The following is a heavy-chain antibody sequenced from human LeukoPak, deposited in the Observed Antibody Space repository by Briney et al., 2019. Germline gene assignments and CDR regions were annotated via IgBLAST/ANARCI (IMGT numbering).Heavy chain of an antibody. CDR2: ISYDGSNK. J-gene: IGHJ5*02. D-gene: IGHD3-22*01. CDR1: GFTFSSYA. V-gene: IGHV3-30*04. CDR3: ARDTGRRYYDSSGYYYVASNWFDP. Sequence: GRSLRLSCAASGFTFSSYAMHWVRQAPGKGLEWVAVISYDGSNKYYADSVKGRFTISRDNPKNTLYLQMNSLRAEDTAVYYCARDTGRRYYDSSGYYYVASNWFDPWGQGTLVTVSS.